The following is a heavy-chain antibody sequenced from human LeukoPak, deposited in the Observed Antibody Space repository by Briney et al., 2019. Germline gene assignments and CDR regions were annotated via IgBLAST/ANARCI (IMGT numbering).Heavy chain of an antibody. CDR1: GGTFSSYA. CDR3: ARGATVTTYP. Sequence: GSSVKVSCKAFGGTFSSYAISWVRQAPGQGLEWMGRIIPILGIANYAQKFQGRVTITADKSTSTAYMELSSLRSEDTAVYYCARGATVTTYPWGQGTLVTVSS. V-gene: IGHV1-69*04. CDR2: IIPILGIA. J-gene: IGHJ5*02. D-gene: IGHD4-17*01.